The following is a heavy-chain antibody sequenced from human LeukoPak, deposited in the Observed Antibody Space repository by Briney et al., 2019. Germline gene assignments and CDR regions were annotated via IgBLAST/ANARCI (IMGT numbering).Heavy chain of an antibody. Sequence: PGGSLRLSCAASGFTFSSYGMHWVRQAPGKGLEWVAVIWYDGSNKYYADSVKGRFTISRDNSKNTLYLQMNSLRAEDTAVYYCAKDQGMKPFPYYFDYWGQGTLVTVSS. CDR1: GFTFSSYG. D-gene: IGHD6-13*01. J-gene: IGHJ4*02. CDR3: AKDQGMKPFPYYFDY. V-gene: IGHV3-33*06. CDR2: IWYDGSNK.